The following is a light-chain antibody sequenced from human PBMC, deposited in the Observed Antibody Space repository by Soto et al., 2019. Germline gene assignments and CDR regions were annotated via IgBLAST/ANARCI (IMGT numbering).Light chain of an antibody. J-gene: IGLJ3*02. V-gene: IGLV2-14*01. CDR2: SVT. CDR3: ISCTTSNTGV. Sequence: QSVLTQPASGSGSPGQSITISCTGTSSHVGGYDFVSWYQQHPGKAPKLIIYSVTNRPSGVSNRFSGSKSGNTASLPISGLQAEDEADYYCISCTTSNTGVFGGGTKLNVL. CDR1: SSHVGGYDF.